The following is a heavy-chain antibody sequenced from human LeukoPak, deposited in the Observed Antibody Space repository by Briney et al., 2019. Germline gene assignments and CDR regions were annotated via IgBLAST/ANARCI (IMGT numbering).Heavy chain of an antibody. V-gene: IGHV1-58*02. CDR3: AADTYCSGGSCYPTDY. CDR1: GFTFTSSA. D-gene: IGHD2-15*01. J-gene: IGHJ4*02. CDR2: IVVGSGNT. Sequence: SVKVSCKASGFTFTSSAMQWVRQARGQRLEWIGWIVVGSGNTNYAQKFQERVTITRDMSTSTAYVELSSLRSEDTAVYYCAADTYCSGGSCYPTDYWGQGTLVTVSS.